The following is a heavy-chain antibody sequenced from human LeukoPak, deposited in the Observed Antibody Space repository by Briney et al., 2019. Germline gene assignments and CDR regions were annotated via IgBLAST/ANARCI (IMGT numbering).Heavy chain of an antibody. CDR2: INHSGST. CDR1: GGSFSGYY. V-gene: IGHV4-34*01. J-gene: IGHJ6*02. Sequence: SETLSLTCAVYGGSFSGYYWSWIRQPPGKGLEWIREINHSGSTNYNPSLKSRVTISVDTSKNQFSLKLSSVTAADTAVYYCARIVPMVRGVISYGMDVWGQGTTVTVSS. CDR3: ARIVPMVRGVISYGMDV. D-gene: IGHD3-10*01.